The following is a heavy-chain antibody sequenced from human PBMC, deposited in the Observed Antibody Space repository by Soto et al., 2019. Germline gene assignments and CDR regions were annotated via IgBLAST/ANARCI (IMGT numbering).Heavy chain of an antibody. V-gene: IGHV3-66*01. CDR1: GFTVRSNF. Sequence: EVQLVESGGGLVQPGGSLRLSCAASGFTVRSNFMNWVRQAPGKGLEWVATIYAGGTTYYADSVKGRFTISRDTSKNTLFLHTDSLRVEDTAMYHCARGPDIVIRDWGQGTLVTVSS. CDR3: ARGPDIVIRD. CDR2: IYAGGTT. D-gene: IGHD2-8*01. J-gene: IGHJ4*02.